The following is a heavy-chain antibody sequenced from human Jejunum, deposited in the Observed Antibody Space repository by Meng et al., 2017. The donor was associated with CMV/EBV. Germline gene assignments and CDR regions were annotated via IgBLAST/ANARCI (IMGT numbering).Heavy chain of an antibody. CDR2: ITGSGDTV. CDR3: AREFYSRLDY. V-gene: IGHV3-11*01. D-gene: IGHD5-18*01. CDR1: GFTFSDYH. J-gene: IGHJ4*02. Sequence: QVQLVESGGGLVKPGGSLRLSCVASGFTFSDYHMSWIRQALGKGLECVSYITGSGDTVYYTDSVKGRVSISRDNAKNELYLQMNSLRVDDTAVYYCAREFYSRLDYWGQGNLVTVSS.